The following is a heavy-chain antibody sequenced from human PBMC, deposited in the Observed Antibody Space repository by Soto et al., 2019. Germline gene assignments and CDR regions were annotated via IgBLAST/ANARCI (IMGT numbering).Heavy chain of an antibody. J-gene: IGHJ4*02. Sequence: GASVKVSCKASGYSFTSHYMHCVRQAPGQGLEWMGIINPSGGSTSYAQKFQGRVTMTRDTSTSTVYIELSSLRSEDTAVYYCARERDDTSGYYYFGYWGQGTLVTSPQ. V-gene: IGHV1-46*03. CDR3: ARERDDTSGYYYFGY. CDR1: GYSFTSHY. D-gene: IGHD3-22*01. CDR2: INPSGGST.